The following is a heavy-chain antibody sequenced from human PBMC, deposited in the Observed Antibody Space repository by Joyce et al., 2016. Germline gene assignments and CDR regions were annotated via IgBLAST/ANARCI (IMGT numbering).Heavy chain of an antibody. Sequence: EVQLVESGGGLVKPGGSLRLSCAASGFSFRNAWVTWVRQAAGKGRAWVGRVKSKSQGGTTDYAAPVKGRFTSSRDDSRDTAYLQMNSLKSEDTGVYFCVTGLCIGTACHWDDAFDVWGQGTMVTVSS. V-gene: IGHV3-15*01. CDR2: VKSKSQGGTT. J-gene: IGHJ3*01. D-gene: IGHD2-2*01. CDR3: VTGLCIGTACHWDDAFDV. CDR1: GFSFRNAW.